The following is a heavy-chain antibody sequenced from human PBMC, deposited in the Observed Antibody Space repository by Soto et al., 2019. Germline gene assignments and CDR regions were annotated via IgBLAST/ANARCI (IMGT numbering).Heavy chain of an antibody. CDR3: ARDLGGYDFLDY. CDR1: GFTFSSYG. D-gene: IGHD5-12*01. V-gene: IGHV3-33*01. Sequence: GGSLRLSCAASGFTFSSYGMHWVRQAPGKGLEWVAVIWYDGSNKYYADSVKGRFTISRDNSKNTLYLQMNSLRAEDTAVYYCARDLGGYDFLDYWGQGTLVTVSS. J-gene: IGHJ4*02. CDR2: IWYDGSNK.